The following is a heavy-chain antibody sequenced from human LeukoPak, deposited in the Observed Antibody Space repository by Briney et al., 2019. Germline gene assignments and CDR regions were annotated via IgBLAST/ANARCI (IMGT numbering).Heavy chain of an antibody. Sequence: ASVKVSCKASGYTFTGYYMHWVRQAPGHGLEWMGWINPNSVGTNYAQKFQGRVTMTRDTSISTAYMELSRLRSDDTAVHYCARDSSGWHDFDYWGQGTLVTVSS. CDR3: ARDSSGWHDFDY. V-gene: IGHV1-2*02. D-gene: IGHD6-19*01. CDR2: INPNSVGT. CDR1: GYTFTGYY. J-gene: IGHJ4*02.